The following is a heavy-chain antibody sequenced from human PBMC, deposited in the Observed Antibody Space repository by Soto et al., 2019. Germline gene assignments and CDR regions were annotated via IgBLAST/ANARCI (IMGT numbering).Heavy chain of an antibody. D-gene: IGHD3-22*01. V-gene: IGHV2-5*02. CDR1: GFSLSTRGVG. CDR2: IYWDDDK. Sequence: QITLKESGPTLVKPTQTLTLTCTFSGFSLSTRGVGVGWIRQPPGKALEWLALIYWDDDKRYSPSLKSRVTITKDTSKNQVVLTMTNMDPVDTGTYYCARRTSHVYYDSSGYYRFDYWGQGTLVTVSS. J-gene: IGHJ4*02. CDR3: ARRTSHVYYDSSGYYRFDY.